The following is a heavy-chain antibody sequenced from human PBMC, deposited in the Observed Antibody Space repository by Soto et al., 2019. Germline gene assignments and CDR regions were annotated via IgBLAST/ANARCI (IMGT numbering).Heavy chain of an antibody. CDR3: SSFILVGSWFDPNYYPGMDG. CDR2: ISGYNGNT. V-gene: IGHV1-18*01. CDR1: GYTFSNYG. J-gene: IGHJ6*02. Sequence: QVQLVQSGAEVKKPGASVTVSCKTSGYTFSNYGINWVRQAPGQGLEWMGWISGYNGNTNYAQTVQGRVTLTTDTSKDTVYTELTSLKSEDTAISYCSSFILVGSWFDPNYYPGMDGWGQGTKVNVSS. D-gene: IGHD2-15*01.